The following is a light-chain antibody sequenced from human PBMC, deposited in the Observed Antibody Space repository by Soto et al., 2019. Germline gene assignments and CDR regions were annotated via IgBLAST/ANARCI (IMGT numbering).Light chain of an antibody. CDR1: QSVSSSY. Sequence: EIVLTQSPGTLSLSPGERATLSCRASQSVSSSYLAWYQQRPGQAPRLLIFAASSRATGIPDRFSGSGSGTDFTLTISTLEPKDLAVYYCQEYDSYPQTFGQGTRGEIK. V-gene: IGKV3-20*01. CDR2: AAS. CDR3: QEYDSYPQT. J-gene: IGKJ1*01.